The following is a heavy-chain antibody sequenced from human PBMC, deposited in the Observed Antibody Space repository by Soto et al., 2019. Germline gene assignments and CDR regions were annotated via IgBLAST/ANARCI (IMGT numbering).Heavy chain of an antibody. CDR2: INNDGSSP. CDR3: VRDRPHNWFDP. V-gene: IGHV3-74*01. CDR1: TVSSNY. Sequence: TVSSNYMHWVRQAPGKGLVWVSRINNDGSSPTYADSVKGRFTISRDNAKNMLYLQMDSLRAEDTAVYYCVRDRPHNWFDPWGQGTLVTVSS. J-gene: IGHJ5*02.